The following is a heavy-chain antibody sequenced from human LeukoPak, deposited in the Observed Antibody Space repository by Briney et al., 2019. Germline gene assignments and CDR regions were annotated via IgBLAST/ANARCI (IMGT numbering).Heavy chain of an antibody. Sequence: SETLSLTSTVSGGSISTSTHYWGWIRQPPGMGLEWIGNVYYSGSTDYNPSLKSRVTISVDTSTNQFSLKLSSVTAADTAVYYCARLLLTGDGGRGWFDPWGQGTLVTVSS. V-gene: IGHV4-39*01. CDR2: VYYSGST. CDR3: ARLLLTGDGGRGWFDP. CDR1: GGSISTSTHY. D-gene: IGHD3-9*01. J-gene: IGHJ5*02.